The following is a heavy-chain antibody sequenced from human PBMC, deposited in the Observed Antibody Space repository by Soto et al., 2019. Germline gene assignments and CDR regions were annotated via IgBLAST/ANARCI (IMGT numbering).Heavy chain of an antibody. J-gene: IGHJ4*02. CDR1: DGYISNGGYY. D-gene: IGHD3-22*01. V-gene: IGHV4-31*03. CDR2: IYYSGST. CDR3: AREYYYDSSGFDY. Sequence: TSETLCLTCTVSDGYISNGGYYWSWIRQHPQKGLEWIGHIYYSGSTYYNPSLKSRVTVSVDTSKNQFSLKLSSVTAANTAVYYCAREYYYDSSGFDYWGQGTLVTVSS.